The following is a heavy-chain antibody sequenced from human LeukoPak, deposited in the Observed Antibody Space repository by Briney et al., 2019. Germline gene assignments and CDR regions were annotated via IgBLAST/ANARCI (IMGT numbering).Heavy chain of an antibody. CDR1: GFTSSNYH. CDR3: ARGRTSSWYFDY. D-gene: IGHD6-13*01. V-gene: IGHV3-48*02. J-gene: IGHJ4*02. Sequence: GGSLRLSCAASGFTSSNYHMSWVRQAPGKGLEWISFITAGSSTMYYADSVKGRFTISRDNAKNSLSLQMNSLRDEDTAVYYCARGRTSSWYFDYWGQGTLVTVSS. CDR2: ITAGSSTM.